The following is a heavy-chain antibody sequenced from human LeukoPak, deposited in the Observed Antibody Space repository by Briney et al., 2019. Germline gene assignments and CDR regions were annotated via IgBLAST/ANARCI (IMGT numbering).Heavy chain of an antibody. CDR1: GGSVSSGSYY. CDR2: IYYSGST. V-gene: IGHV4-61*01. CDR3: ARALRTGSSWYKKGGAFDI. J-gene: IGHJ3*02. D-gene: IGHD6-13*01. Sequence: SETLSLTCTVSGGSVSSGSYYRSWIRQPPGKGLEWIGYIYYSGSTNYNPSLKSRVTISVDTSKNQFSLKLSSVTAADTAMYYCARALRTGSSWYKKGGAFDIWGQGTMVTVSS.